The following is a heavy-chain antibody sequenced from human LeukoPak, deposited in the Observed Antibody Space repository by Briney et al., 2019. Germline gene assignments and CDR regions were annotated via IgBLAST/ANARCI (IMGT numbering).Heavy chain of an antibody. CDR1: GITFSGYT. D-gene: IGHD2-2*01. J-gene: IGHJ4*02. CDR2: ISGSGGST. CDR3: AKGAYCSSTSCQTWDFDY. Sequence: GGSLRLSCAASGITFSGYTMSWVRQAPGKGLEWVSAISGSGGSTYYADSVKGRFTISRDNSKNTLYLQMNSLRAEDTAVYYCAKGAYCSSTSCQTWDFDYWGQGTLVTVSS. V-gene: IGHV3-23*01.